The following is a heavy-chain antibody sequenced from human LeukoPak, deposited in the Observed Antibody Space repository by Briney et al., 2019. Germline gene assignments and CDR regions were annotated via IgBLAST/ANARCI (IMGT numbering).Heavy chain of an antibody. D-gene: IGHD3-22*01. CDR1: GFTFSRYW. J-gene: IGHJ4*02. CDR2: IKQDGSEK. V-gene: IGHV3-7*01. CDR3: AREGYYDSSGYSQDWDY. Sequence: GGPLRLSCAASGFTFSRYWMSWVRQAPGKELECVANIKQDGSEKYYVDSVKGRFTISRDNAKNSLYLQMNSLRAEDTAVYYCAREGYYDSSGYSQDWDYWGQGTLVTVSS.